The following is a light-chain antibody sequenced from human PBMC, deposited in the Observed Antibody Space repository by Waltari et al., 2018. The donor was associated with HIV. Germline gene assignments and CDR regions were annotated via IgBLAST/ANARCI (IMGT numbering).Light chain of an antibody. J-gene: IGKJ1*01. CDR1: QSISTW. CDR3: QQYNTSSPWT. Sequence: DIQMPQPPSPLSAYVGDRITITCRASQSISTWLAWYQQKPGKAPKILVYKASSLESGVPPRFSVSGSGTEFTLTINNLQPDDFATYYCQQYNTSSPWTFGQGTKVDI. CDR2: KAS. V-gene: IGKV1-5*03.